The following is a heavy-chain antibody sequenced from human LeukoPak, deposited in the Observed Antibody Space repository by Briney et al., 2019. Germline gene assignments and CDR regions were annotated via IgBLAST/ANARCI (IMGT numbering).Heavy chain of an antibody. Sequence: SETLSLTCTVSGGSISSGSYYWSWIRQPAGKGLEWIGRIYTSGSTNYNPSLKSRVTISVDTSKNQFSLKLSSVTAADTAVYYCAREPLYCSSTSCYSINWFDPWGQGTLVTVSS. CDR2: IYTSGST. J-gene: IGHJ5*02. V-gene: IGHV4-61*02. CDR3: AREPLYCSSTSCYSINWFDP. CDR1: GGSISSGSYY. D-gene: IGHD2-2*01.